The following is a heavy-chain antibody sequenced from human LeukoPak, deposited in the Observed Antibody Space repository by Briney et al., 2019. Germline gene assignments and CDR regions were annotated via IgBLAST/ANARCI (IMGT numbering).Heavy chain of an antibody. CDR3: ARWYCSGGSCYPGFDY. Sequence: GGSLRLSCAASGFTFSSYAMHWVRQAPGKGLERVAVISYDGSNKYYADSVKGRFTISRDNSKNTLYLQMNSLRAEDTAVYYCARWYCSGGSCYPGFDYWGQGTLVTVSS. V-gene: IGHV3-30*04. J-gene: IGHJ4*02. CDR2: ISYDGSNK. CDR1: GFTFSSYA. D-gene: IGHD2-15*01.